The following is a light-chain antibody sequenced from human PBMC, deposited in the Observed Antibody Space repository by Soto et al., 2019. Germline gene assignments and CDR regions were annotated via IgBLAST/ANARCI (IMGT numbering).Light chain of an antibody. CDR2: KAS. Sequence: DIQMTQSPSTLSASVGVRVTITCRARQTISTLLSWYQQRPGKAPNLLIYKASSLESGVPERFSGSGSGTEFTLTISSPQPDDFATYFCQQYSSYPWTFGHGTKVEVK. CDR3: QQYSSYPWT. J-gene: IGKJ1*01. V-gene: IGKV1-5*03. CDR1: QTISTL.